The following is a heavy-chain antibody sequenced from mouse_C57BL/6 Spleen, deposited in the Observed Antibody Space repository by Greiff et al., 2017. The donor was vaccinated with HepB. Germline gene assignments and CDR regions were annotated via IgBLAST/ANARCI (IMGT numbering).Heavy chain of an antibody. CDR1: GYTFTDYN. D-gene: IGHD2-3*01. Sequence: EVKLVESGPELVKPGASVKIPCKASGYTFTDYNMDWVKQSHGKSLEWIGDINPNNGGTIYNQKFKGKATLTVDKSSSTAYMELRSLTSEDTAVYYCARPYDLYYAMDYWGQGTSVTVSS. V-gene: IGHV1-18*01. CDR2: INPNNGGT. J-gene: IGHJ4*01. CDR3: ARPYDLYYAMDY.